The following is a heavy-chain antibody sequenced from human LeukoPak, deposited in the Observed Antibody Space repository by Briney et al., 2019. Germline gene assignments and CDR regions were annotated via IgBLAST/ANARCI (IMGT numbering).Heavy chain of an antibody. Sequence: ASVKVSCKASGYTFTSYDISWVRQAPGQGLEWMGWISAYNGNTNYAQKPQGRVTMTTDTSTSTAYMELRSLRSDDTAVYYCARDLTMVRGVIRYYFDYWGQGTLVTVSS. D-gene: IGHD3-10*01. CDR1: GYTFTSYD. CDR2: ISAYNGNT. J-gene: IGHJ4*02. CDR3: ARDLTMVRGVIRYYFDY. V-gene: IGHV1-18*04.